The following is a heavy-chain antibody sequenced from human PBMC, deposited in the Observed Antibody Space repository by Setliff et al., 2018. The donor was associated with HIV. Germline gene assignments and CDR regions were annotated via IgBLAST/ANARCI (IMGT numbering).Heavy chain of an antibody. CDR3: ARYDGYKVSFDN. CDR2: INHSGST. D-gene: IGHD5-18*01. V-gene: IGHV4-39*07. Sequence: LSLTCTVSGTSITDSFYHWSWIRQPPGKGLEWIAEINHSGSTNYNPSLKSRATISVDTSQNQLSLKLSSVTAADTAMYYCARYDGYKVSFDNWGPGTLVTVSS. J-gene: IGHJ4*02. CDR1: GTSITDSFYH.